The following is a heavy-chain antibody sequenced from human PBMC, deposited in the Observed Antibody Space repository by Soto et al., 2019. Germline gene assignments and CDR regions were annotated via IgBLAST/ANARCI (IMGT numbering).Heavy chain of an antibody. CDR3: ATPPMTTVVIPDY. CDR1: GYTFTGYY. J-gene: IGHJ4*02. Sequence: QVQLVQSGAEVKKPGASVKVSCKASGYTFTGYYLHWVRQAPGQGLEWMGWINPNSGGTNYAQNFQGRVTMTRDTSISTAYMELSRLRSDDTAVDYCATPPMTTVVIPDYWGQGNLITVSS. V-gene: IGHV1-2*02. D-gene: IGHD4-17*01. CDR2: INPNSGGT.